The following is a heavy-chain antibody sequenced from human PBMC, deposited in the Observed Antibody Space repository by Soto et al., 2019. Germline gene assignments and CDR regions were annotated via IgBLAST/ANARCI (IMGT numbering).Heavy chain of an antibody. J-gene: IGHJ5*01. CDR3: ARPRPTYYYVSSGYQEPSSFDS. V-gene: IGHV4-4*02. D-gene: IGHD3-22*01. CDR1: GGSISSSNW. CDR2: IYHSGST. Sequence: SETLSLTCAVSGGSISSSNWWSWVRQPPGKGLEWIGEIYHSGSTNYNPSLKSRVTISVDKSKSQFSLKLSSVTAADTAVYYCARPRPTYYYVSSGYQEPSSFDSWGKGTLVTVSS.